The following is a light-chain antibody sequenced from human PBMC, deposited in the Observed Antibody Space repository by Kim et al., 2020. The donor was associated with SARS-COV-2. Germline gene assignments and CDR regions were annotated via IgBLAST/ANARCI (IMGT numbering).Light chain of an antibody. CDR2: SAS. CDR3: QQYNNWPRT. Sequence: PGERDTLSSRARQSVSSNGAWDQQRTGQAPRSLSYSASTRATGIPDRGSGSGYGTEFTLTISSLQSEDFALYFCQQYNNWPRTFGQGTKVDIK. CDR1: QSVSSN. V-gene: IGKV3-15*01. J-gene: IGKJ1*01.